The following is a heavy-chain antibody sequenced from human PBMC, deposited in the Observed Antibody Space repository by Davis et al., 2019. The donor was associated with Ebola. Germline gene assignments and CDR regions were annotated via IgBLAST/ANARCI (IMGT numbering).Heavy chain of an antibody. CDR2: INHSGST. J-gene: IGHJ5*02. CDR1: GGSFSGYY. V-gene: IGHV4-34*01. Sequence: SETLSLTCAVYGGSFSGYYWSWIRQPPGKGLEWIGEINHSGSTNYNPSLKSRVTISVDTSKNQFSLKLSSVTAADTAAYYCAREYFQTWFDPWGQGTLVTVSS. D-gene: IGHD2/OR15-2a*01. CDR3: AREYFQTWFDP.